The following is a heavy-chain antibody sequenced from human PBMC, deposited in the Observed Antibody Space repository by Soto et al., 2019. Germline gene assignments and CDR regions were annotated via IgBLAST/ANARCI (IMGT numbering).Heavy chain of an antibody. CDR1: GFTFSSYA. D-gene: IGHD4-17*01. V-gene: IGHV3-30-3*01. CDR2: ISYDGSNK. Sequence: QVQLVESGGGVVQPGRSLRLSCAASGFTFSSYAMHWVRQAPGKGLEWVAVISYDGSNKYYADSVKGRFTISRDNSKNTLYLQMNSLRAEDTAVYYCARGGPTVTTHFHYYGMDVWGQGTTVTVSS. CDR3: ARGGPTVTTHFHYYGMDV. J-gene: IGHJ6*02.